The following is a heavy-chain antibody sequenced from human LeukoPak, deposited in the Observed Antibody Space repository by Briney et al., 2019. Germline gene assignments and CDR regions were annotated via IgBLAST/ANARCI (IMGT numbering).Heavy chain of an antibody. CDR1: GFTVSGSY. V-gene: IGHV3-66*01. D-gene: IGHD3-16*01. CDR3: ARDLWGYSY. Sequence: GGSLRLSCAASGFTVSGSYMSWVRQAPGKGLEWVSAIYTGGSTLYADSVKGRFTISRDNSDNTLYLQMNSLRAEDTAVYYCARDLWGYSYWGQGTLVTVSA. J-gene: IGHJ4*02. CDR2: IYTGGST.